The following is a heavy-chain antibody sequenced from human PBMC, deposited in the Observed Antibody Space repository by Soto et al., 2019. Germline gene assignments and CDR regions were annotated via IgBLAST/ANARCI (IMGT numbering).Heavy chain of an antibody. D-gene: IGHD3-16*01. CDR2: IFTSSSTI. CDR3: ARDRGEWPDAFDI. V-gene: IGHV3-48*01. J-gene: IGHJ3*02. CDR1: GFTFKSYS. Sequence: EVQLVESGGGLVQPGGSLRLSCAASGFTFKSYSMNWVRQAPGKGLGWISYIFTSSSTIYYADSVKGRFTISRDKAKNSLYLQMNSLRAEDTAVYYCARDRGEWPDAFDIWGQGTMVTVSS.